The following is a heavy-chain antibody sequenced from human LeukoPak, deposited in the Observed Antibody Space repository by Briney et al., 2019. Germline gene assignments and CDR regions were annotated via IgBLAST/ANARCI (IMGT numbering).Heavy chain of an antibody. Sequence: GGSLRLSCAASGFIFTTYSMNWVRQAPGKGLEWVSYISNSAILYADSVKGRFTISRDNASKSLYLQMNSLRAEDTAVYYCAINGCYRGVCDFDVWGQGTMVAISS. J-gene: IGHJ3*01. CDR3: AINGCYRGVCDFDV. CDR2: ISNSAI. D-gene: IGHD2-21*01. CDR1: GFIFTTYS. V-gene: IGHV3-48*01.